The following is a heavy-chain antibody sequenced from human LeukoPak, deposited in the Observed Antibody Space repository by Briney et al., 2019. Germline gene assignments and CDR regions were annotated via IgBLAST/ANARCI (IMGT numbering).Heavy chain of an antibody. D-gene: IGHD4-17*01. CDR3: ASAYGDHRYYFDY. J-gene: IGHJ4*02. CDR1: GFTFSSYG. V-gene: IGHV3-30*02. Sequence: GGSLRLSCAASGFTFSSYGMHWVRQAPGKGLEWVAFIRYDGSNKYYADSVKGRFTISRDNSKNTLYLQMNSLRAEDTAVYYCASAYGDHRYYFDYWGQGTLVTVSS. CDR2: IRYDGSNK.